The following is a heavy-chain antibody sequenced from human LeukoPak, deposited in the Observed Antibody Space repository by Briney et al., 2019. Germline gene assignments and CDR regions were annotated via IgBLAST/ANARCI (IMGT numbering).Heavy chain of an antibody. Sequence: GGSLRLSCAASGFTFSSYWMSWVRQAPGKGLEWVANIKQDGSEKYYVDSVKGRFTISRDNAKNSLYLQMNSLRAEDTAVYYCAKVGGSLWFGELLSWGQGTLVTVSS. J-gene: IGHJ5*02. V-gene: IGHV3-7*03. CDR3: AKVGGSLWFGELLS. D-gene: IGHD3-10*01. CDR1: GFTFSSYW. CDR2: IKQDGSEK.